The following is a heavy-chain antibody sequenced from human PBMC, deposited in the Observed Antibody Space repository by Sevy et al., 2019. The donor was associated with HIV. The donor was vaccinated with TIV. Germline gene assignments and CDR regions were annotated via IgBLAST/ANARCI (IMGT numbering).Heavy chain of an antibody. CDR3: TTVRRWDSGASEN. D-gene: IGHD1-26*01. V-gene: IGHV3-15*01. CDR2: IKTEADGGIA. Sequence: GGSLRLSCAASGFTFSSAWMNWVRQAPEKGLEWVGRIKTEADGGIADYAPPVKGRFITSRNDSKNTLYLQMHSLTTEDTAAYFCTTVRRWDSGASENWGQGTQVTVSS. CDR1: GFTFSSAW. J-gene: IGHJ4*02.